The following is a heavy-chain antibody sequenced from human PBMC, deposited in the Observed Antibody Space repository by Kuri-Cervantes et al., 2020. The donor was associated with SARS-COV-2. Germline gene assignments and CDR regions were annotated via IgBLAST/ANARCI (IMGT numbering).Heavy chain of an antibody. CDR2: ISAYNGNT. V-gene: IGHV1-18*01. CDR1: GYNFTSYG. CDR3: ARPRGIVVVPAAMGGAFDI. D-gene: IGHD2-2*01. Sequence: ASVKVSCKASGYNFTSYGISWVRQAPGQGLEWMGWISAYNGNTNYAQRLQGRVTMTTDTSTSTAYMELRSLRSDDTAVYYCARPRGIVVVPAAMGGAFDIWGQGTMVTVSS. J-gene: IGHJ3*02.